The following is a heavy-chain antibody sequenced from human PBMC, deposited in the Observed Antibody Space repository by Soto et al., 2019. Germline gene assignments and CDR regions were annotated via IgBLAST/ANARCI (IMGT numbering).Heavy chain of an antibody. Sequence: SAALSLTCAVSGGSINNSYWSWIREPPGKGLEWIGYIYYSGTTNYNPSLKSRVTISVDTSKNQFSLKLSSVTAADTAVYYCARRVLPAATNSYLDYWGQGTLVTVSS. CDR1: GGSINNSY. CDR2: IYYSGTT. D-gene: IGHD2-2*01. CDR3: ARRVLPAATNSYLDY. V-gene: IGHV4-59*01. J-gene: IGHJ4*02.